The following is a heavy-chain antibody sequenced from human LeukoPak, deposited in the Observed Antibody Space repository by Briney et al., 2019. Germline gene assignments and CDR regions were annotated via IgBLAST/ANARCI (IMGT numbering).Heavy chain of an antibody. D-gene: IGHD3-22*01. CDR3: ARSAGDSSGHHPDY. V-gene: IGHV4-38-2*02. J-gene: IGHJ4*02. Sequence: SETLSLTCTVSGGSISSYYWGWIRQPPGKGLEWIASIYHSGSTYYNPSLKSRVTISVDTSKNQFSLKLSSVTAADMAVYYCARSAGDSSGHHPDYWGQGTVVTVSS. CDR1: GGSISSYY. CDR2: IYHSGST.